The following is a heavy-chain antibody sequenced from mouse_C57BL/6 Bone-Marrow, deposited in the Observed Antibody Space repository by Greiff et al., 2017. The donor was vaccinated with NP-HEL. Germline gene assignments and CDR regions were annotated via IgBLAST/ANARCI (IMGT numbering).Heavy chain of an antibody. Sequence: EVQLQQSGAELVKPGASVKLSCTASGFNIKDYYMHWVKQRTEQGLEWIGRIDPEDGETKYAPQFQGKATITADTSSNTAYLQLSSLTSEDTAVYYCARWGITTVVAHYFDDWGQGTTLTVSS. CDR2: IDPEDGET. D-gene: IGHD1-1*01. V-gene: IGHV14-2*01. CDR1: GFNIKDYY. J-gene: IGHJ2*01. CDR3: ARWGITTVVAHYFDD.